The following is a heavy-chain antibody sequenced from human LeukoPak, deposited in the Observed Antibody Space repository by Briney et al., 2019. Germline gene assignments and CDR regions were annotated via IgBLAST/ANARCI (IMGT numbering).Heavy chain of an antibody. D-gene: IGHD3-22*01. CDR1: GFTVSSNY. V-gene: IGHV3-53*01. J-gene: IGHJ4*02. CDR2: IYSGGST. Sequence: GGSLRLSCAASGFTVSSNYMSWVRQAPGKGLEWVSLIYSGGSTYYADSVKGRFTISRDNAKKSLYLQMNSLRAEDTAVYYCARGRYDSSGYYPIFDFWGQGTLVTVSS. CDR3: ARGRYDSSGYYPIFDF.